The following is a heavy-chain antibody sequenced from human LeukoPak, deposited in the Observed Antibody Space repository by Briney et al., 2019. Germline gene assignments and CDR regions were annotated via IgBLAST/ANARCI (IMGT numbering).Heavy chain of an antibody. V-gene: IGHV3-30-3*01. Sequence: GGSLRLSCAASGFTFSSYAMHWVRQAPGKGLEWVAVISYDGSNKYYADSVKGRFTISRDNSKSTLYLQMNSLRAEDTAVYYCARAAGYSSSGDAFDIWGQGTMVTVSS. CDR1: GFTFSSYA. J-gene: IGHJ3*02. CDR3: ARAAGYSSSGDAFDI. D-gene: IGHD6-13*01. CDR2: ISYDGSNK.